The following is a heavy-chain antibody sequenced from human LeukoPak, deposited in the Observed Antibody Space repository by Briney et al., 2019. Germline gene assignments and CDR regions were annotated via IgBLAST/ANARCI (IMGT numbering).Heavy chain of an antibody. J-gene: IGHJ1*01. D-gene: IGHD6-19*01. CDR1: GGSISSGSYY. CDR2: IYYSGST. V-gene: IGHV4-61*01. CDR3: AREGYSSGWPKFQH. Sequence: SETLSLTCTVSGGSISSGSYYWSWLRQPPGKGLEWIGYIYYSGSTNYNPSLKSRVTISVDTSKNQFSLKLSSVTAADTAVYYCAREGYSSGWPKFQHWGQGTLVTVSS.